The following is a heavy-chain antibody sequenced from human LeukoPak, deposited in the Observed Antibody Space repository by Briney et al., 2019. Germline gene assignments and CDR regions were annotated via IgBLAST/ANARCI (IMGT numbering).Heavy chain of an antibody. J-gene: IGHJ6*03. CDR3: ASGPPYYYYYYMDV. V-gene: IGHV4-38-2*02. CDR2: IYHSGST. Sequence: SETLSLTCTVSGYSISSGYYWGWIRQPPGKGLEWIGSIYHSGSTYYNPSLKSRVTISVDTSKNQFSLKLSSVTAADTAVYYCASGPPYYYYYYMDVWGKGTTVTVSS. CDR1: GYSISSGYY.